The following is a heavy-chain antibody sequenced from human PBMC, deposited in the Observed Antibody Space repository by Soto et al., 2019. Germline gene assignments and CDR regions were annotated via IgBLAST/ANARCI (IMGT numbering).Heavy chain of an antibody. J-gene: IGHJ6*02. CDR2: IVVGSGNT. CDR3: AADYYYDSSGYYRYGYYGMDV. V-gene: IGHV1-58*01. Sequence: SVKVSCKASGCTFTSSAVQWVRQARGQRLEWIGWIVVGSGNTNYAQKFQERVTITRDMSTSTAYMELSSLRSEDTAVYYCAADYYYDSSGYYRYGYYGMDVWGQGTTVTVSS. CDR1: GCTFTSSA. D-gene: IGHD3-22*01.